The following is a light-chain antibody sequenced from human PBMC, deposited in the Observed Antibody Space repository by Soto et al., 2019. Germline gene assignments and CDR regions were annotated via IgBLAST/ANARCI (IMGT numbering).Light chain of an antibody. CDR1: SSNIGTTY. V-gene: IGLV1-51*02. CDR2: ENN. CDR3: GAWEDSVGTYV. Sequence: QSVLTQPPSVSAAPGQRVTISCSGSSSNIGTTYVSWYQQLPGTVPKLLLYENNKRPSGIPDRFSGSKSATAATLDITGLQTGDEADYYCGAWEDSVGTYVFGTGNKLTVL. J-gene: IGLJ1*01.